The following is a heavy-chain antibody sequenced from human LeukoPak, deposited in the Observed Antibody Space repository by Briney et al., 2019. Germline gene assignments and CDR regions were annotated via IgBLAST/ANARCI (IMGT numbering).Heavy chain of an antibody. CDR3: ARGFDFWSGYRHVDYFDY. V-gene: IGHV3-11*01. Sequence: PGGSLRLSCAASGFTFSDYYMSWIRQAPGKGLEWVSYISSSGSTIYYADSVKGRFTISRDNAKNSLYLQMNSLRAEDTAVYYCARGFDFWSGYRHVDYFDYWGQGTLVTVSS. D-gene: IGHD3-3*01. J-gene: IGHJ4*02. CDR2: ISSSGSTI. CDR1: GFTFSDYY.